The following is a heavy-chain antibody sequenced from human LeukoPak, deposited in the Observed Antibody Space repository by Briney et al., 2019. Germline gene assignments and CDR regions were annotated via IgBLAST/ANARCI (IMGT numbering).Heavy chain of an antibody. CDR3: ARDTGVGWFDP. CDR1: GGSISHYY. J-gene: IGHJ5*02. Sequence: WETLSLTCTVSGGSISHYYWSWIRQPAGKGLEWIGRIYTNVGTGYNPSLKSRAIVSVDTSKNQFSLKLNSVTAADTAVYYCARDTGVGWFDPWGQGTLVTVSA. V-gene: IGHV4-4*07. D-gene: IGHD7-27*01. CDR2: IYTNVGT.